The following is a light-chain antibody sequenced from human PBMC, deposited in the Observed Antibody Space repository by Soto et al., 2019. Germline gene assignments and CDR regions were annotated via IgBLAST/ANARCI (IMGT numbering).Light chain of an antibody. CDR3: QQYGSSPIT. CDR2: GAS. V-gene: IGKV3-20*01. Sequence: EVVLTQYPGTLSLSPGERATLSSRASQSVSSSYLAWYQQKPGQAPRLLIYGASSRATGIPDRFSGSGSGTDFTLTISRLEPEDFAGYYCQQYGSSPITFGQGTRLEIK. CDR1: QSVSSSY. J-gene: IGKJ5*01.